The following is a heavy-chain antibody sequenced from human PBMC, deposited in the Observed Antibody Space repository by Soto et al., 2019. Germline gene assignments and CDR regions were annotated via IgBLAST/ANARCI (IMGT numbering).Heavy chain of an antibody. Sequence: VASVKVSCKASGKASGNTLTDYSLHWVRQAPGLSLEWMGWINTGNGETKYSQKFQGRVTITRDASARTAYMELRSLRSEDTDDNFCARDKCYGGTCFDVFFDIWGQGTMVPVSS. CDR1: GNTLTDYS. CDR2: INTGNGET. D-gene: IGHD2-15*01. CDR3: ARDKCYGGTCFDVFFDI. J-gene: IGHJ3*02. V-gene: IGHV1-3*04.